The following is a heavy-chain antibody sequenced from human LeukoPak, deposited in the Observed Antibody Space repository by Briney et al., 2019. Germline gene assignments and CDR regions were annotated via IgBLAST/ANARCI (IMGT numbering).Heavy chain of an antibody. CDR2: ISSSSSYI. V-gene: IGHV3-21*01. J-gene: IGHJ5*02. CDR1: GFTFSSYS. D-gene: IGHD6-13*01. Sequence: GGSLRLSCAASGFTFSSYSMNWVRQAPGKGLEWVSSISSSSSYIYYADSVKGRFTISRDNAKNSLYLQMNSLRAEDTAVYYCARDREYIAAADGGFDPWGQGTLVTVSS. CDR3: ARDREYIAAADGGFDP.